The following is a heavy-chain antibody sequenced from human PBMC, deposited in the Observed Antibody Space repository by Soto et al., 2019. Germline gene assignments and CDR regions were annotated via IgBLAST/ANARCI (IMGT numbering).Heavy chain of an antibody. Sequence: VASVKVSCKASGYTFSGYAIGWVRQAPGQGLAWMGWVSAYTGHTDYAQNLQGRVSMTTDTSTSTAYMELRSLTSDDTAVYYCARPSGSYGDYAWSLLDWGQGTLVTVSS. J-gene: IGHJ4*02. V-gene: IGHV1-18*01. D-gene: IGHD4-17*01. CDR1: GYTFSGYA. CDR3: ARPSGSYGDYAWSLLD. CDR2: VSAYTGHT.